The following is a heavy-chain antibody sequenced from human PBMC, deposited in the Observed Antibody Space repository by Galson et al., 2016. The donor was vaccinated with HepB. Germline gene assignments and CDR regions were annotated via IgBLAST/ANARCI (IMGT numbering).Heavy chain of an antibody. J-gene: IGHJ4*02. CDR2: INPILGIP. CDR3: ARGGLTGTTNHFDY. V-gene: IGHV1-69*10. CDR1: GGTFSTYT. D-gene: IGHD1-7*01. Sequence: SVKVSCKASGGTFSTYTISWVRQAPGQGLEWMGGINPILGIPNYAQKFQGRVTITAEKSTNTAYMELSSLRSDDTGVYYCARGGLTGTTNHFDYWGQGTLVTVSS.